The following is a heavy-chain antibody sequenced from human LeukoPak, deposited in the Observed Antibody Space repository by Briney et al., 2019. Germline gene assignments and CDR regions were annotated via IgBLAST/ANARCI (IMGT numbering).Heavy chain of an antibody. D-gene: IGHD6-6*01. CDR2: IYYSGST. J-gene: IGHJ4*02. Sequence: SETLSLTCTVSGGSISTYYWSWIRQPPGKGLEWIGYIYYSGSTNYNPSLNSRVTISVDTSKNQFSLKLSSVTAADTAVYYCTRTDSSSAIDYWGQGTLVAVSS. V-gene: IGHV4-59*01. CDR3: TRTDSSSAIDY. CDR1: GGSISTYY.